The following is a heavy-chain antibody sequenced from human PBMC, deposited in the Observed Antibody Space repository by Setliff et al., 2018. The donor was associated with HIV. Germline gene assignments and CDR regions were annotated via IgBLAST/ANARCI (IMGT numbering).Heavy chain of an antibody. CDR3: TRGPGGTVPKPLEAFDV. CDR2: VDYSGDT. D-gene: IGHD1-7*01. Sequence: SETLSLTCSISGATIHYHYWSWIRQPPGKGLEWIGYVDYSGDTEYNPSLQSRATISRDPSKSQVSLDLNSATAADTAVYYCTRGPGGTVPKPLEAFDVWGRGAVVTV. J-gene: IGHJ3*01. CDR1: GATIHYHY. V-gene: IGHV4-59*11.